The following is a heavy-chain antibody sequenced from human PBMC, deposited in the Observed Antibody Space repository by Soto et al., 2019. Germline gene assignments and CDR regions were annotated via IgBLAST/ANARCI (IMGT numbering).Heavy chain of an antibody. D-gene: IGHD3-22*01. Sequence: QVQLVQSGAEVTKPGASVKVSCKASGYTFTSYDMHWVRQAPGQGLEWLGIINPSGGSTSYAQKVQGRVTMTRDTSTITVYMERSRLRSADTAVYYCARDLGDGSYYDSTILDYWGQGTLVTVSS. CDR1: GYTFTSYD. CDR3: ARDLGDGSYYDSTILDY. J-gene: IGHJ4*02. V-gene: IGHV1-46*01. CDR2: INPSGGST.